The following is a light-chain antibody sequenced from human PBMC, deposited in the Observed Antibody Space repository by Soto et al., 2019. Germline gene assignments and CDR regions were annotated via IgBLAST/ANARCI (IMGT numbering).Light chain of an antibody. CDR1: QSVSSSY. V-gene: IGKV3-20*01. Sequence: EAVLSQSPGTLSLYPGERATLSCRASQSVSSSYLAWYQQKPGQAPRLLIYGASSRATGIPDRFSGSGSGTDFTLTISRLEPEDFAVYYCQQYGSSPTFGQGTNVAIK. CDR2: GAS. CDR3: QQYGSSPT. J-gene: IGKJ1*01.